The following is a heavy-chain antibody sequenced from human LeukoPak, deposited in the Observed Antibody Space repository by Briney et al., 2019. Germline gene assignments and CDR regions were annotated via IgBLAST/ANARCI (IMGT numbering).Heavy chain of an antibody. J-gene: IGHJ4*02. CDR2: IYHSGST. CDR1: GYSISSGYY. D-gene: IGHD3-9*01. V-gene: IGHV4-38-2*02. CDR3: ARGDLSYGIFDY. Sequence: SETLSLTCTVSGYSISSGYYWGWIRQPPGKGLEWIGSIYHSGSTYYNPSLKSRVTISVDTSKNQFSLKLSSVTAADTAVYYCARGDLSYGIFDYWGQGTLVTVSS.